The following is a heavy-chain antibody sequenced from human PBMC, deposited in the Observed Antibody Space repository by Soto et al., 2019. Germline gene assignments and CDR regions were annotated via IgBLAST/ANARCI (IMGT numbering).Heavy chain of an antibody. CDR1: GVSVTSYT. Sequence: PSETLSLTCRVSGVSVTSYTWSWVRQPANKGLEWIGRVFSSVSATYNPSLKSRVSISMDTAESRISLKLDSVTAADAGVYFCARDGMTTGDTWGPGTLVTVSS. J-gene: IGHJ4*02. V-gene: IGHV4-4*07. CDR3: ARDGMTTGDT. CDR2: VFSSVSA. D-gene: IGHD2-21*02.